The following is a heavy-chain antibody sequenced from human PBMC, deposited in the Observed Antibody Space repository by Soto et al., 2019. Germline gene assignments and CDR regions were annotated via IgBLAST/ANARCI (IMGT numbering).Heavy chain of an antibody. J-gene: IGHJ6*02. CDR3: ARERLGADSSGDYWNYMDV. V-gene: IGHV4-30-4*01. D-gene: IGHD3-22*01. CDR2: IHNSGRT. CDR1: GGSISSGDYY. Sequence: QVQLQESGPGLVKPSQTLSLTCTVSGGSISSGDYYWSWIRQPPGKGLEWIGYIHNSGRTYYNPSLRSGLSISVDTSTTQFSLTLTSVTAADTAVYYCARERLGADSSGDYWNYMDVWGQGTTVTVSS.